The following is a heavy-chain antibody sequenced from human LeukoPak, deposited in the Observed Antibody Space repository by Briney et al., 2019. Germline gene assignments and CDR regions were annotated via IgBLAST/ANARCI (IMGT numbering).Heavy chain of an antibody. CDR1: GDSISGYY. V-gene: IGHV4-4*07. J-gene: IGHJ4*02. Sequence: SETLSLTCTVSGDSISGYYWSWIRQPAGKGLEWIGRIYTSGSTNYNPSLKSRVTMSVDTSKNQFSLRLSSVTAADTAVYYCARVYSSSRYTRHLDYWGQGTLVTVSS. CDR2: IYTSGST. CDR3: ARVYSSSRYTRHLDY. D-gene: IGHD6-13*01.